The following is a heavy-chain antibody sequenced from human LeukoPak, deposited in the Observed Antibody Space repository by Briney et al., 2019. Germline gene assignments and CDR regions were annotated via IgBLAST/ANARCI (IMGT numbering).Heavy chain of an antibody. Sequence: PGGSLGLSCAASGFTFSSYEMNWVRQAPGKGLEWVSYISNSGKTIYYADSVKGRFTISRDNAKNSLYLQMNSLRAEDTAVYYCAKLYRPGYFYYIDVWGKGTTVTLSS. J-gene: IGHJ6*03. CDR3: AKLYRPGYFYYIDV. CDR1: GFTFSSYE. V-gene: IGHV3-48*03. CDR2: ISNSGKTI. D-gene: IGHD2-2*01.